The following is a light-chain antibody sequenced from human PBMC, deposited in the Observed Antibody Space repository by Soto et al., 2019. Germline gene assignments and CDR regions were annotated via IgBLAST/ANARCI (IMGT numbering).Light chain of an antibody. V-gene: IGLV2-14*01. CDR2: EVN. CDR3: NSHTTNRSLV. Sequence: QSVLTQPAYVTGSPGQSITISCTGSSSDVGTYDYVSWYQQHPGKAPKLMIYEVNNRPSGVSDRFSGSKSGNTASLTISGLQAEDEADYYCNSHTTNRSLVFGGGTKVTVL. J-gene: IGLJ2*01. CDR1: SSDVGTYDY.